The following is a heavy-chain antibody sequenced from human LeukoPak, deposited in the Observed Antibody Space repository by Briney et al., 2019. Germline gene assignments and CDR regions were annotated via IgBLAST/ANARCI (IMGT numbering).Heavy chain of an antibody. J-gene: IGHJ3*02. V-gene: IGHV4-39*07. CDR3: ARAPYYYDSSGPTGDAFDI. Sequence: SETLSLTCTVSGGSISSSTYYWGWIRQPPGKGLEWIGSIYYSGSTNYNPSLKSRVTISVDTSKNQFSLKLSSVTAADTAVYYCARAPYYYDSSGPTGDAFDIWGQGTMVTVSS. D-gene: IGHD3-22*01. CDR2: IYYSGST. CDR1: GGSISSSTYY.